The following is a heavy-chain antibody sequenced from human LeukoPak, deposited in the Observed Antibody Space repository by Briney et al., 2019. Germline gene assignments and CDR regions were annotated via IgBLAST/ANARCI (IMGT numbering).Heavy chain of an antibody. D-gene: IGHD3-22*01. V-gene: IGHV3-30*04. Sequence: QSGRSLRLSCAASGFTFSSYAMHWVRQAPGKGLEWVAVISYDGSNKYYADSVKGRFTISGDNSKNTLYLQMNSLRAEDTAVYYCARDRYYYDSSGFDYWGQGTLVTVSS. J-gene: IGHJ4*02. CDR1: GFTFSSYA. CDR3: ARDRYYYDSSGFDY. CDR2: ISYDGSNK.